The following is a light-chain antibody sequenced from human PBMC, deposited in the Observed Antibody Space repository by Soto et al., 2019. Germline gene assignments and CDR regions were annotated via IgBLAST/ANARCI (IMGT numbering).Light chain of an antibody. Sequence: QSVLTQPRSVSGSPGQSVTISCTGTSSDVGTYNYVSWYQQHPGKAPKVMLYDVSRRPSGVPDRFSGSKSGNTASLTISGLPPHDEDHYLCYSSAGNSYVFGTGTKVTVL. CDR2: DVS. V-gene: IGLV2-11*01. CDR1: SSDVGTYNY. CDR3: YSSAGNSYV. J-gene: IGLJ1*01.